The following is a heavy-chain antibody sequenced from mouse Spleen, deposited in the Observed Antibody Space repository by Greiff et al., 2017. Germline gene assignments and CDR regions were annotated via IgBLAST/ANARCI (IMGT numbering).Heavy chain of an antibody. V-gene: IGHV1S41*01. D-gene: IGHD2-14*01. J-gene: IGHJ4*01. CDR1: GYTFTSYW. Sequence: ELVKPGASVKLSCKASGYTFTSYWINWIKQRPGQGLEWIGRIAPGSGSTYYNEMFKGKATLTVDTSSSTAYIQLSSLSSEDSAVYFCARDYRFMDYWGQGTSVTVSS. CDR2: IAPGSGST. CDR3: ARDYRFMDY.